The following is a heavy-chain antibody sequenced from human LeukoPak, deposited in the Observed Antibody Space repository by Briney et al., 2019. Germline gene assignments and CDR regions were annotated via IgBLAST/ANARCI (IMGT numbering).Heavy chain of an antibody. CDR2: ISSSSSYI. Sequence: GGSLRLSCAASKFTFSSYWMHWVRQAPGKGLEWVSSISSSSSYIYYADSVKGRFTISRDNAKNSLYPQMNSLRAEDTAVYYCAREGDVGRGFDYWGQGTLVTVSS. CDR1: KFTFSSYW. V-gene: IGHV3-21*01. D-gene: IGHD3-10*01. J-gene: IGHJ4*02. CDR3: AREGDVGRGFDY.